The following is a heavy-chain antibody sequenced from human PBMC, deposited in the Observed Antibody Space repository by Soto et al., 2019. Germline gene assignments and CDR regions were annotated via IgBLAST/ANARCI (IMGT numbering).Heavy chain of an antibody. CDR2: IYHSGST. CDR1: GYSINSGYY. D-gene: IGHD3-22*01. J-gene: IGHJ4*02. Sequence: SLTCAVSGYSINSGYYWGWIRQPPGKGLEWIGSIYHSGSTYYNPSLKSRVTISVDTSKNQFSLKLSSVTAADTAVYYCARDLLSSYYDSRGLGFDYWGQGTLVTVSS. V-gene: IGHV4-38-2*02. CDR3: ARDLLSSYYDSRGLGFDY.